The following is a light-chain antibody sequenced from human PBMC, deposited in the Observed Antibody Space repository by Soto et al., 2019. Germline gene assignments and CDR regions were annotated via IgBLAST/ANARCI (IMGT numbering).Light chain of an antibody. CDR3: AAWDDSLNAL. CDR2: LND. J-gene: IGLJ1*01. CDR1: FSNIGDNA. Sequence: QSVLTQPPSASGTPGQRVTISCSGSFSNIGDNAVNWYQQLPGAAPKLLIYLNDQRPSGVPDRFSGSKSGTSAFLAISGLQSKDEADYYCAAWDDSLNALFGTGTKVTVL. V-gene: IGLV1-44*01.